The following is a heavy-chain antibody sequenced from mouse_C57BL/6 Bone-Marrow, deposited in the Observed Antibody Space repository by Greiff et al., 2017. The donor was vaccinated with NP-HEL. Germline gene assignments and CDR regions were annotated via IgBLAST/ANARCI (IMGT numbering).Heavy chain of an antibody. CDR3: ARIGVTTGRGWFAY. CDR1: GYTFTSYT. CDR2: INPSSGYT. J-gene: IGHJ3*01. D-gene: IGHD2-2*01. Sequence: QVQLQQSGAELARPGASVKMSCKASGYTFTSYTMHWVKQRPGQGLEWIGYINPSSGYTKYDQKFKDKATLTADKSSSTAYMQLSSLTSEDSAVYYCARIGVTTGRGWFAYWGQGTLVTVSA. V-gene: IGHV1-4*01.